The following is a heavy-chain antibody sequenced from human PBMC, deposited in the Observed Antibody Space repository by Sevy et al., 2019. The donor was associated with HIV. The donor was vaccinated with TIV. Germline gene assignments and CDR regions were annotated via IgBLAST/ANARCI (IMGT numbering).Heavy chain of an antibody. V-gene: IGHV3-23*01. CDR3: AKDRVSGTYYTGDFDY. D-gene: IGHD3-10*01. CDR1: GFTFRTYA. Sequence: GGSLRLSCAASGFTFRTYAMTWVRQAPGKGLEWVSVMGGSGGDTYYADPGKGRFTISRDNSNNTLYLQMKSLRAEDTAVYYCAKDRVSGTYYTGDFDYWGQGTLVTVSS. J-gene: IGHJ4*02. CDR2: MGGSGGDT.